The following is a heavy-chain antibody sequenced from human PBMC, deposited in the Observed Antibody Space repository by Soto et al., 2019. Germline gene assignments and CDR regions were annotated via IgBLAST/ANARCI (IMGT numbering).Heavy chain of an antibody. CDR2: IIPMVGMA. D-gene: IGHD3-10*01. CDR1: GGTFNSYV. Sequence: QVQLEQSAAEVTRPGSSVKVSCKASGGTFNSYVFSWVRQAPGQGLEGVGRIIPMVGMATYAQRFRGRVTMTADKATTTVYLELSSLIKNDTAVYYCIWASGRQAGYGGQGTLVSVSS. V-gene: IGHV1-69*02. CDR3: IWASGRQAGY. J-gene: IGHJ4*02.